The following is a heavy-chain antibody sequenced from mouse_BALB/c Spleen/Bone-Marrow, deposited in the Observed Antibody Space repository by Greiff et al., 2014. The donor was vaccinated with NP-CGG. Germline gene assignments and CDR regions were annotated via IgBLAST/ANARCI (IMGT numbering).Heavy chain of an antibody. J-gene: IGHJ3*01. D-gene: IGHD3-1*01. V-gene: IGHV14-3*02. CDR2: IDPANGNT. Sequence: VQLKESGAELAKPGASVKLSCTASGFNIKDTYMHWVKQRPEQGLEWIGRIDPANGNTKYDPKFQGKATITADTSSNTAYLQLSSLTSEDTAVYYCARRAARATGFAYWGQGTLVTVSA. CDR3: ARRAARATGFAY. CDR1: GFNIKDTY.